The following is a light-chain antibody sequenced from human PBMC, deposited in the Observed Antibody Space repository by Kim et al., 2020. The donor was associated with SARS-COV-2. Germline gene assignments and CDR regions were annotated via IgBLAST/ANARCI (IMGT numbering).Light chain of an antibody. CDR1: SSDVGGYNY. CDR2: DVS. CDR3: CSYAGSYTFVYV. V-gene: IGLV2-11*01. J-gene: IGLJ1*01. Sequence: VTTPCTGTSSDVGGYNYVSWYQQHPGKAPKLMIYDVSKRPSGVPDRFSGSKSGNTASLTISGLQAEDEADYYCCSYAGSYTFVYVFGTGTKVTVL.